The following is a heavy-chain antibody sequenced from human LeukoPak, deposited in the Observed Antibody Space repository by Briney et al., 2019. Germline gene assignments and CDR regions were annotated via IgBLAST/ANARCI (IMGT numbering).Heavy chain of an antibody. V-gene: IGHV3-21*01. D-gene: IGHD2-8*01. CDR2: ISSSSSYI. CDR3: ARDAFNEGFLLNYYYYYMDV. J-gene: IGHJ6*03. Sequence: GGSLRLSCAASGFTFSNAWMNWVRQAPGKGLEWVSSISSSSSYIYYADSVKGRFTISRDNAKNSLYLQMNSLRAEDTAVYYCARDAFNEGFLLNYYYYYMDVWGKGTTVTVSS. CDR1: GFTFSNAW.